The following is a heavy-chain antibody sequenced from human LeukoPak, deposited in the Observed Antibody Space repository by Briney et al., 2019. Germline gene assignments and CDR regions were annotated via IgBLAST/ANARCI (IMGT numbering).Heavy chain of an antibody. J-gene: IGHJ4*02. CDR1: GFTFSSDA. Sequence: GGSLRLSWAASGFTFSSDAVSWVRHAEGEWLGWVSSVIGMGASTYYGNSRKGRFTISRDNSKNTLYLQMNSLRAEDTAVYYCAKPLKRITMVRADFDYWGQGTLVTVSS. CDR3: AKPLKRITMVRADFDY. D-gene: IGHD3-10*01. V-gene: IGHV3-23*01. CDR2: VIGMGAST.